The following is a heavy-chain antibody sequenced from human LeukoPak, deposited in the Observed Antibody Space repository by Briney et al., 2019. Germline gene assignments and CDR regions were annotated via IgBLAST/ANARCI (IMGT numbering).Heavy chain of an antibody. J-gene: IGHJ4*02. CDR1: GYTFTSYA. Sequence: ASVNVSCKASGYTFTSYAMHWVRQAPGQRLEWMGWINAGNGNTKYSQKFQGRVTITRDTSASTAYMELSSLRSEDTAVYYCARGGDSSGWYGYFDYWGQGTLVTVSS. CDR3: ARGGDSSGWYGYFDY. CDR2: INAGNGNT. D-gene: IGHD6-19*01. V-gene: IGHV1-3*01.